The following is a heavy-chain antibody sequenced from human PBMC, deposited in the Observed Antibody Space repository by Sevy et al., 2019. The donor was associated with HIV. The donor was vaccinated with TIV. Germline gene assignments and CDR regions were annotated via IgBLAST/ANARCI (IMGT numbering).Heavy chain of an antibody. J-gene: IGHJ4*02. V-gene: IGHV3-21*06. CDR1: GFTFSSYN. Sequence: GGSLRLSCAASGFTFSSYNMNWVRQAPGKELEWVSSISGSSNYIYYAESLKGRFFISRDNAKNTLYLQMNSLRADDTAVYYCARGPPDGSYDYFDYWGQGTLVTVSS. D-gene: IGHD1-26*01. CDR2: ISGSSNYI. CDR3: ARGPPDGSYDYFDY.